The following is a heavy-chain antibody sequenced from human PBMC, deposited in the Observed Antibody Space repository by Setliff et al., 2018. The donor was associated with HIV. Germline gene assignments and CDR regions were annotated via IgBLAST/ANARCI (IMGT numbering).Heavy chain of an antibody. CDR3: ARDTSPTGDAFDI. D-gene: IGHD1-1*01. V-gene: IGHV4-59*11. Sequence: KPSETLSLTCTVSGDPINSHYWSWIRQPPGEGLEWIGHISYSEYTNYNPSLKSRVTISLDTSKKHFSLDLYSVTAADTAVYYCARDTSPTGDAFDIWGQGTMVTVSS. CDR2: ISYSEYT. J-gene: IGHJ3*02. CDR1: GDPINSHY.